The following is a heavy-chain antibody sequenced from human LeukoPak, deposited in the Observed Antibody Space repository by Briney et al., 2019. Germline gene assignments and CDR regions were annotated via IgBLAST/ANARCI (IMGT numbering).Heavy chain of an antibody. CDR2: ISYDGSNK. CDR1: GFTFSSYA. J-gene: IGHJ4*02. D-gene: IGHD6-13*01. CDR3: AREARAAGLDY. Sequence: GRSLRLSCAASGFTFSSYAMHWVRQAPGKGLEWVAVISYDGSNKYYADSVKGRFTISRDNSKNTLYLQMNSLRAEDTAVYYCAREARAAGLDYWGQGTLVTVSS. V-gene: IGHV3-30-3*01.